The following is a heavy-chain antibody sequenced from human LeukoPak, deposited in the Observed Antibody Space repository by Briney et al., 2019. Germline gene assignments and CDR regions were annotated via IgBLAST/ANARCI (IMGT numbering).Heavy chain of an antibody. J-gene: IGHJ5*02. CDR2: VHKSGST. CDR1: TDSITSNW. Sequence: SETLSLTCAVSTDSITSNWWSWVRQPSGKGLEWIGEVHKSGSTNYYPSLQSRVTISVDTSKNQFSLKLSSVTAADTAVYYCARTPGIVLEGWFDVWGQGTLVTVSS. CDR3: ARTPGIVLEGWFDV. V-gene: IGHV4-4*02. D-gene: IGHD2-8*01.